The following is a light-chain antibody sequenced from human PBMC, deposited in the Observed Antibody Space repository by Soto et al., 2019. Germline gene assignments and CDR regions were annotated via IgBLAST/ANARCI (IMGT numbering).Light chain of an antibody. V-gene: IGLV2-14*01. J-gene: IGLJ2*01. Sequence: QSALTQPASVSGSPGQSITISCTGTSSDVGGYNYVSWYLQHPGKAPKLLIYEVGYRPSGVSNRFSGSKSDNTASLTISGLQAEDEADYYCSSYTSANSVVFGGGTKLTVL. CDR2: EVG. CDR1: SSDVGGYNY. CDR3: SSYTSANSVV.